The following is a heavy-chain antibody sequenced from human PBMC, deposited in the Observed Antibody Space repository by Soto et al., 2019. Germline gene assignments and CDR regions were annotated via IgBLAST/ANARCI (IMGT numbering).Heavy chain of an antibody. V-gene: IGHV3-23*01. Sequence: AXGSLRLSCAASGFTFSSYAMSWVRQAPGKGLEWVSAISGSGGSTYYADSVKGRFTISRDNSKNTLYLQMNSLRAEGTAVYYCAKGGSSSCYTFLDYWGQGTLVTVSS. CDR2: ISGSGGST. CDR3: AKGGSSSCYTFLDY. J-gene: IGHJ4*02. D-gene: IGHD6-13*01. CDR1: GFTFSSYA.